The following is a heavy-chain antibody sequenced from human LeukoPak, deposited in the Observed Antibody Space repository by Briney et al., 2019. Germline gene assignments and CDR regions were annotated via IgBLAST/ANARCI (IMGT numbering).Heavy chain of an antibody. CDR1: GYTLTELS. V-gene: IGHV1-24*01. D-gene: IGHD4-23*01. CDR3: ATDPRSPGLRWGSLIIDY. J-gene: IGHJ4*02. CDR2: FDPEDGET. Sequence: ASVKVSCKVSGYTLTELSMHWVRQAPGKGLEWMGGFDPEDGETIYAQKFQGRVTMTEDTSTDTAYMELSNLRSEDTAVYYCATDPRSPGLRWGSLIIDYWGQGTLVTVSS.